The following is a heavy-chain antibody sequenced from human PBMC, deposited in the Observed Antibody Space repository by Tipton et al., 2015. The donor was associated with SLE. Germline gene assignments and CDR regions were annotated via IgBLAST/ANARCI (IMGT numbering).Heavy chain of an antibody. CDR3: ARAPPQLGFDY. D-gene: IGHD5-24*01. J-gene: IGHJ4*02. CDR1: GYTFTSYS. V-gene: IGHV1-8*02. Sequence: QLVQSGAEVKKPGASVKVSCTASGYTFTSYSIHWVRQAPGQGLEWMGWMNPNSGNTAYAQKFQGRVTMTRDTSISTAYMELSSLRSEDTAVYYCARAPPQLGFDYWGQGTLVTVSS. CDR2: MNPNSGNT.